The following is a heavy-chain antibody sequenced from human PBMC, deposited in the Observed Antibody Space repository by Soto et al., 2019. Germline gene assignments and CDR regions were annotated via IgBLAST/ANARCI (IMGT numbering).Heavy chain of an antibody. CDR3: ARSPNTDYYYYYGMDV. J-gene: IGHJ6*04. CDR1: GYTFTSYY. V-gene: IGHV1-46*01. Sequence: ASVKVSCKASGYTFTSYYMHWVRQAPGQGLEWMGIINPSGGSTSYAQKFQGRVTMTRDTSTSTVYMELSSLRSEDTAVYYCARSPNTDYYYYYGMDVWGKGTTVTVSS. D-gene: IGHD4-17*01. CDR2: INPSGGST.